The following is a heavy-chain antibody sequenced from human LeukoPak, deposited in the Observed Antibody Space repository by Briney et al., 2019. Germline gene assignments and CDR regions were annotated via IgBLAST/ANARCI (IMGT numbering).Heavy chain of an antibody. CDR1: GGSISSSSYY. CDR2: IYYSGST. J-gene: IGHJ4*02. CDR3: ARGVNSGYFDY. Sequence: PSETLFLTCTVSGGSISSSSYYWGWIRQPPGKGLEWIGSIYYSGSTYYNPSLKSRVTISVDTSKNQFSLKLSSVTAADTAVYYCARGVNSGYFDYCGQGTLVTVSS. D-gene: IGHD1-26*01. V-gene: IGHV4-39*07.